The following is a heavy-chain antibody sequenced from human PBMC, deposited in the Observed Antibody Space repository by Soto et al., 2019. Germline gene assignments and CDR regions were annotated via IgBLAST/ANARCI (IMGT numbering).Heavy chain of an antibody. CDR2: ITYDGGDK. CDR3: AKASGYCSSSTCSRLIYYYYGMDV. CDR1: GFTFTSYG. J-gene: IGHJ6*02. Sequence: GGCLRLSCGASGFTFTSYGMPWVRQAPGKGLEWVAVITYDGGDKYYADSVKGRFTISRDNSKNTLYLQMNSLRAEDTAVYYCAKASGYCSSSTCSRLIYYYYGMDVWGQGTTVTVSS. D-gene: IGHD2-2*01. V-gene: IGHV3-30*18.